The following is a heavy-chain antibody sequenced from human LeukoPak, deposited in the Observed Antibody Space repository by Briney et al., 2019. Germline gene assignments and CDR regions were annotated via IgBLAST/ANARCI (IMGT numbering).Heavy chain of an antibody. CDR3: ARVRVAARPYWYFDL. CDR1: GGSISSYY. Sequence: SETLSLTCTVSGGSISSYYWSWIRQPPGKGLEWIGYIYYSGSTNYNPSLKSRVTISVDTSKNQFSLKLSSVTAADTAVYYCARVRVAARPYWYFDLWGRGSLVTVSS. CDR2: IYYSGST. J-gene: IGHJ2*01. D-gene: IGHD6-6*01. V-gene: IGHV4-59*01.